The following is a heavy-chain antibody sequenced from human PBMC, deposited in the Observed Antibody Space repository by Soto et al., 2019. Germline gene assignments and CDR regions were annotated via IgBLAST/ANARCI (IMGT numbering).Heavy chain of an antibody. CDR2: LYDVDGS. J-gene: IGHJ3*01. D-gene: IGHD1-1*01. V-gene: IGHV3-53*01. CDR3: ATWHEREHAYDV. CDR1: GLTVSGKKY. Sequence: DVQLVESGGGLMQPGESLRLSCAASGLTVSGKKYVAWVRQAPGKGLEWVSALYDVDGSFYPDSVKGRFTTSSDSSKPTVYLQMNGLRPDDTAVYYCATWHEREHAYDVWGQGTTVTVSS.